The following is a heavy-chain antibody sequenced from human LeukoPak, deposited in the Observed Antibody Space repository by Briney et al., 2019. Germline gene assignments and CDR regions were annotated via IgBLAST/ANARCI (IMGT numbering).Heavy chain of an antibody. Sequence: GGSLRLSCATSGFTFSNYDMHWVRQATGKGLEWVSSIGTDGNTYYLDSVRGRFTISREDAKNSLYLQMNSLRAGDTAVYYCARGASEGLDVWGQGTTVTVSS. CDR1: GFTFSNYD. V-gene: IGHV3-13*01. CDR2: IGTDGNT. CDR3: ARGASEGLDV. J-gene: IGHJ6*02.